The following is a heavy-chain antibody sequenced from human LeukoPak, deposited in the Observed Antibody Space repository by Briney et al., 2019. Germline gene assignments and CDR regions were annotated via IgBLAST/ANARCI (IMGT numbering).Heavy chain of an antibody. CDR2: NFSGGST. CDR1: GFTVSSNY. Sequence: GGPLSLSCAASGFTVSSNYMCWVRQAPGKGLEGLSVNFSGGSTYYADSVKGRFTISRDNSKNTLYLQRNSLRAEDTAVYYCARGKNGYGEIIDYWGQGTLVTVSS. D-gene: IGHD4-17*01. V-gene: IGHV3-53*01. J-gene: IGHJ4*02. CDR3: ARGKNGYGEIIDY.